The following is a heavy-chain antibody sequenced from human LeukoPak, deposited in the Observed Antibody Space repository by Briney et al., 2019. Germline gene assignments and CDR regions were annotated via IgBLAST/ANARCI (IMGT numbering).Heavy chain of an antibody. Sequence: GGSLRLSCAASGFTFSRYGMNWARQAPGKGLEWVSYISSSSGTISYADSVKGRFTISRDNAKNSLYLHMNSLRAEDTAVYYCAGEIDRTLYYWGQGTLVTVSS. CDR3: AGEIDRTLYY. J-gene: IGHJ4*02. D-gene: IGHD2-15*01. CDR1: GFTFSRYG. V-gene: IGHV3-48*04. CDR2: ISSSSGTI.